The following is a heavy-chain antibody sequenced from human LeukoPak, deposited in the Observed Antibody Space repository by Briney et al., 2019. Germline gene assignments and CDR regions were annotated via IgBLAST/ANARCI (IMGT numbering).Heavy chain of an antibody. CDR1: GFTFDDYG. Sequence: GGSLRLSCAASGFTFDDYGVSWVRQAPGKGLEWVSGINWNGGSTGYADSVKGRFTISRDNAKNSLYLQMNSLRAEDTALYYCARDGFTIFGVAPPYYYYYMDVWGKGTTVTVSS. V-gene: IGHV3-20*04. CDR2: INWNGGST. CDR3: ARDGFTIFGVAPPYYYYYMDV. J-gene: IGHJ6*03. D-gene: IGHD3-3*01.